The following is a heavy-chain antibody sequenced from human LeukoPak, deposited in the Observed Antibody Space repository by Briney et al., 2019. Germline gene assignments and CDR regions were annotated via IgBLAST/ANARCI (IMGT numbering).Heavy chain of an antibody. CDR3: AKDSVTMMVVVITAYNWFDP. J-gene: IGHJ5*02. D-gene: IGHD3-22*01. V-gene: IGHV3-23*01. CDR1: GFTFSSYA. Sequence: PGGSLRLSCSVSGFTFSSYAMSWVRQSPGKGLEWVSGISGSGGSTYYADSVKGRFTIPRDNSKSTVYLQMNSLRAEDTAVYYCAKDSVTMMVVVITAYNWFDPWGQGTQVTVSS. CDR2: ISGSGGST.